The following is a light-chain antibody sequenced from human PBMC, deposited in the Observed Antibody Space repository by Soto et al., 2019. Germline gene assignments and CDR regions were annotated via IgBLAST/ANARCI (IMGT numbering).Light chain of an antibody. J-gene: IGLJ1*01. CDR2: DVT. V-gene: IGLV2-14*01. CDR1: SRDVGGYNH. Sequence: QSVLTQPASVSGSPGQSITISCTGTSRDVGGYNHVSWYQHYPDKAPKLIIYDVTSRPSGVSDRFSGSKSGNTASLTISGLQPEDEAHYYCSSFTLSTYVFGSGTKVTVL. CDR3: SSFTLSTYV.